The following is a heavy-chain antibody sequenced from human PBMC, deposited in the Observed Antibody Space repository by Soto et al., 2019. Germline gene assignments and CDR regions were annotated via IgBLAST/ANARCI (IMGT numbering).Heavy chain of an antibody. Sequence: QVQLQESGPGLVKPSQTLSLTCTVSGGSINSGGYCWSWIRQHPWKGLDWIGCISYGGSTSYNPSLKSRVTISVDTSKNQFSLKLTSVTAADTAVYYCSRGILVWGQGALITVSS. CDR3: SRGILV. CDR2: ISYGGST. V-gene: IGHV4-31*03. D-gene: IGHD5-18*01. J-gene: IGHJ4*02. CDR1: GGSINSGGYC.